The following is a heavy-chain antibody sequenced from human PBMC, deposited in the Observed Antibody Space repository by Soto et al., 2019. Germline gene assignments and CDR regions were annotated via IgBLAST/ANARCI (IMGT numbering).Heavy chain of an antibody. D-gene: IGHD5-12*01. CDR2: IKQDGSEK. Sequence: GGSLRLSCAASGFTFSSYWMSWVRQAPGKGLEWVANIKQDGSEKYYVDSVKGRFTISRDNAKNSLYLQMNSLRAEDTAVYYCARPYGVDIVATTDEPDHYFDYWGQGTLVTVSS. J-gene: IGHJ4*02. CDR3: ARPYGVDIVATTDEPDHYFDY. V-gene: IGHV3-7*05. CDR1: GFTFSSYW.